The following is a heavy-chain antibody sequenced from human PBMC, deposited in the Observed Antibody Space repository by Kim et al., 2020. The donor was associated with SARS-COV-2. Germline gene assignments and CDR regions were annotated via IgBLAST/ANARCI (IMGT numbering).Heavy chain of an antibody. D-gene: IGHD2-2*01. CDR3: ARGSKVTNHYYYYGMDV. J-gene: IGHJ6*02. CDR1: GYTFTSYA. V-gene: IGHV1-3*01. CDR2: INAGNGNT. Sequence: ASVKVSCKASGYTFTSYAMHWVRQAPGQRLEWMGWINAGNGNTKYSQKFQGRVTITRDTSASTAYMELSSLRSEDTAVYYCARGSKVTNHYYYYGMDVWGQGTTVTVSS.